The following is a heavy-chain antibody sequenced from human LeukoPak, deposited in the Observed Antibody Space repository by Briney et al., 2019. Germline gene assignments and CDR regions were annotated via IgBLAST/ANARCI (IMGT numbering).Heavy chain of an antibody. D-gene: IGHD3-16*02. CDR2: ISPSSSYT. Sequence: PGGSLRLSCSASGFTFSDYHMSWIRQTPGKGLEWVSYISPSSSYTNYADSVRGRFTISRDDAKNSLYLQMNSLRAEDTALYYCTRVLSASFRGWVDPWGKGTLVTVSS. V-gene: IGHV3-11*05. CDR1: GFTFSDYH. J-gene: IGHJ5*02. CDR3: TRVLSASFRGWVDP.